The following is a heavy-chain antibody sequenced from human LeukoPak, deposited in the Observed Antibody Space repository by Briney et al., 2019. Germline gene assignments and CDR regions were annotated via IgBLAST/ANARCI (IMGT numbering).Heavy chain of an antibody. V-gene: IGHV3-30*18. CDR2: ISYDGSNK. J-gene: IGHJ6*04. Sequence: PGRSLRLPCASSVFTFSIYGMHWVRQAPGKGLEWVAVISYDGSNKYYADCAKGRVTISRDNSKNTLYLQMNSLRAEDTAVYYCAKDKSPPYYYGMDVWGKETTVTASS. CDR1: VFTFSIYG. CDR3: AKDKSPPYYYGMDV.